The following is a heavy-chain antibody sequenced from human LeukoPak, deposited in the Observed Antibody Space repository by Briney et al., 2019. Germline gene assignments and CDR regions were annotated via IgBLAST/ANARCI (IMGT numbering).Heavy chain of an antibody. J-gene: IGHJ5*02. D-gene: IGHD3-22*01. CDR3: ARARGYYDSSGFDP. CDR1: GGSISSYY. Sequence: PSETLSLTCTVSGGSISSYYWSWIRQPAGKGLEWIGYIYYSGSTNYNPSLKSRVTISVDTSKNQFSLKLSSVTAADTAVYYCARARGYYDSSGFDPWGQGTLVTVSS. CDR2: IYYSGST. V-gene: IGHV4-59*01.